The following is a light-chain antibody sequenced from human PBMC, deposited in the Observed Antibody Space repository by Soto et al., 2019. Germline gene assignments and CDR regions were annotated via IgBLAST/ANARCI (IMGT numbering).Light chain of an antibody. CDR1: QSISSN. V-gene: IGKV1-39*01. J-gene: IGKJ1*01. CDR2: AAS. CDR3: QQSYSSTWT. Sequence: DIQMTQSPSSLSASVGDRVTITCRASQSISSNLNWYQQQPGKAPNLLIYAASNLQSGVPSRFSGSGSGTDFTLTISSLQPEDFATYYCQQSYSSTWTLGQGTKVEIK.